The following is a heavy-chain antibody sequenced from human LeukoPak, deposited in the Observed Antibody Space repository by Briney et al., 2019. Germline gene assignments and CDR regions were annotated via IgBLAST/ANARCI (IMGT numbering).Heavy chain of an antibody. D-gene: IGHD6-19*01. Sequence: PSETLSLTCTVSGGSISSGSYYWSWIRQPAGKGLEWIGRIYTSGSTNYNPSLKSRVTMSVDTSKNQFSLKLSSVTAADTAVYYCARQSSVRGWYEDYWGQGTLVTVSS. V-gene: IGHV4-61*02. CDR1: GGSISSGSYY. CDR3: ARQSSVRGWYEDY. CDR2: IYTSGST. J-gene: IGHJ4*02.